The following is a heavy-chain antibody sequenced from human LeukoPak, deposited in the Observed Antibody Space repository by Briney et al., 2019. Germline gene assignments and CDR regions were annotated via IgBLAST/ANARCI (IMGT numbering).Heavy chain of an antibody. J-gene: IGHJ4*02. CDR3: ARDFGSGNDY. Sequence: ASVKVSCKASGYTFTGYYMHWVRQAPGQGLEWMGWINPNTGGANYAQKFQGRVTMTRDTSISTAYMDLSSLSSDDTAVYYCARDFGSGNDYWGQGTLVTVSS. V-gene: IGHV1-2*02. CDR1: GYTFTGYY. D-gene: IGHD3-10*01. CDR2: INPNTGGA.